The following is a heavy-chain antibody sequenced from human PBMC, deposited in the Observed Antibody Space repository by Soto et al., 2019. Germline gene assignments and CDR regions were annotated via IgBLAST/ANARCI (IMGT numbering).Heavy chain of an antibody. Sequence: SETLSLTCTVSGASISSYYWNWIRQSPGKGLEWIGNMYYSGTTKYNPSLKSRVIISVDTSKNQFSLKLSSVTAADTAIYYCAAGNDYWGQGTLVTVSS. V-gene: IGHV4-59*01. D-gene: IGHD6-13*01. J-gene: IGHJ4*02. CDR1: GASISSYY. CDR2: MYYSGTT. CDR3: AAGNDY.